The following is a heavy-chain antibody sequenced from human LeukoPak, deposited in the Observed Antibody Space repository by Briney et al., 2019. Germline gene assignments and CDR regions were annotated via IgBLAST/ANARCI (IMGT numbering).Heavy chain of an antibody. J-gene: IGHJ4*02. V-gene: IGHV3-43*01. Sequence: GGSLRLSCAASRFTFDDYSIHWVRQPPGKGLKWISLISWDGGATYYADSVKGRFTVSRDKSKNSLFLQMNSVITEDTAFYYCTKVARNSSWPYFDSWGQGTLVTVSS. CDR2: ISWDGGAT. D-gene: IGHD3-22*01. CDR3: TKVARNSSWPYFDS. CDR1: RFTFDDYS.